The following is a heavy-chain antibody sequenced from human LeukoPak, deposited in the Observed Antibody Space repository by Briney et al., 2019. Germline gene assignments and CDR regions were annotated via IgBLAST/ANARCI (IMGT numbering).Heavy chain of an antibody. D-gene: IGHD4-11*01. CDR1: GFTFSSYS. J-gene: IGHJ6*03. CDR2: ISSSSSTI. V-gene: IGHV3-48*01. Sequence: PGGSLRLSCAASGFTFSSYSMNWVRQAPGKGLEWVSYISSSSSTIYYADSVKGRFTISRDNAKNTLYLQMSSLRAEDTAVYYCAKELDSNYGPLYYYYYYMDVWGKGTTVTVSS. CDR3: AKELDSNYGPLYYYYYYMDV.